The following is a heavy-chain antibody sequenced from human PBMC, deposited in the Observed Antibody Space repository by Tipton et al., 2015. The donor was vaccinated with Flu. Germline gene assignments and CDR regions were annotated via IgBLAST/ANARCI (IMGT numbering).Heavy chain of an antibody. CDR1: GYSISSGLY. CDR3: ARLSYYDVDLKNFYFDY. CDR2: IFHGGNT. J-gene: IGHJ4*02. D-gene: IGHD3-10*02. Sequence: TLSLTCAVSGYSISSGLYWGWIRQPPGKGLEWIGSIFHGGNTYYNPSLKSRVTISVDTSKGQFSLKLRSVTAADTAAYYCARLSYYDVDLKNFYFDYWGQGALVTVSS. V-gene: IGHV4-38-2*01.